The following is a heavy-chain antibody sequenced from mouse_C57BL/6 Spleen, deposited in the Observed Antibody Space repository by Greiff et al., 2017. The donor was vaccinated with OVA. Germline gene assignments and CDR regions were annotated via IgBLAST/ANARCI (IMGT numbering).Heavy chain of an antibody. CDR2: IYPGGGYT. J-gene: IGHJ2*01. D-gene: IGHD2-12*01. CDR3: AKHGTYEDYFGY. V-gene: IGHV1-63*01. Sequence: VQLQQSGAELVRPGTSVKMSCKASGYTFTNYWIGWAKQRPGHGLEWIGDIYPGGGYTNYNEKFKGKATLTADKSSSTAYMQFNSLTSEDSAIYFCAKHGTYEDYFGYWGQGTTLTVSS. CDR1: GYTFTNYW.